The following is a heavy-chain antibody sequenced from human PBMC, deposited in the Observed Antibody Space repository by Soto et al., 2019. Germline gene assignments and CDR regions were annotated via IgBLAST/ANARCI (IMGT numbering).Heavy chain of an antibody. CDR1: GFTFSSYW. CDR3: VRGDGDRYDGHGYLGRH. V-gene: IGHV3-74*01. D-gene: IGHD2-21*01. J-gene: IGHJ4*02. Sequence: EVQLVESGGGLVQPGGSLRLSCAASGFTFSSYWMHWVRQAPGKGLEWVSRMNMDGNRISYVDSVKGRCTISRDNAKNTFYMEMNSARVEDTAVDYCVRGDGDRYDGHGYLGRHWGQGSLGTVSS. CDR2: MNMDGNRI.